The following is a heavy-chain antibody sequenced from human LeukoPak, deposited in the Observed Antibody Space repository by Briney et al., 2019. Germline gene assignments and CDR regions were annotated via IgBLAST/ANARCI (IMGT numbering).Heavy chain of an antibody. CDR2: IYPGDSDT. CDR3: ARPDIYYYDSSGYYYYFDY. Sequence: GESLKISCKGSGYSFTSYWIGWVRQMPGKALVWMGIIYPGDSDTRYSPSFRGQVTISADKSISTAYLQWSSLKASDTAIYYCARPDIYYYDSSGYYYYFDYWGQGTLVTVSS. V-gene: IGHV5-51*01. CDR1: GYSFTSYW. D-gene: IGHD3-22*01. J-gene: IGHJ4*02.